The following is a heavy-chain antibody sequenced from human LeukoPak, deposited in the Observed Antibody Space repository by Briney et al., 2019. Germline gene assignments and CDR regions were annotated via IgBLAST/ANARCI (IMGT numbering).Heavy chain of an antibody. Sequence: ASVKVSCKASGYTFTSYYMHWVRQTPGQGLEWMGIINPSGGSTSYAQKFQGRVTMTRVMSTSTDYMELSSLRSEGTAVYYCARDNSVEDTAWWFDPWGQGTLVTVSS. D-gene: IGHD4-23*01. V-gene: IGHV1-46*01. CDR1: GYTFTSYY. J-gene: IGHJ5*02. CDR3: ARDNSVEDTAWWFDP. CDR2: INPSGGST.